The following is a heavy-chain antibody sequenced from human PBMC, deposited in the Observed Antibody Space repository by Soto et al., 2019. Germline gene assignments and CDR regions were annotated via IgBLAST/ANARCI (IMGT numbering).Heavy chain of an antibody. J-gene: IGHJ6*02. CDR2: INHSGST. V-gene: IGHV4-34*01. CDR3: ARASYCTNGVCYPFSGRYPSVLYYYYYGMDV. D-gene: IGHD2-8*01. CDR1: GGSFSGYY. Sequence: SETLSLTCAVYGGSFSGYYWSWIRQPPGKGLEWIGEINHSGSTNYNPSLKSRVTISVDTSKNQFSLKLSSVTAADTAVYYCARASYCTNGVCYPFSGRYPSVLYYYYYGMDVWGQGTTVTVSS.